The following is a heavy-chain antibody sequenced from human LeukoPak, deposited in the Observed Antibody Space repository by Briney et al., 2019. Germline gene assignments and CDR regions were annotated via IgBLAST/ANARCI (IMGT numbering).Heavy chain of an antibody. D-gene: IGHD2-2*01. CDR3: AREVVVPAADAYGMDV. CDR1: GGSISGGGYY. CDR2: IYYSGST. J-gene: IGHJ6*02. V-gene: IGHV4-31*03. Sequence: SETLSLTCTVSGGSISGGGYYWSWIRQHPGKGLEWIGYIYYSGSTYYNPSLKSRVTISVDTSKNQFSLKLSSVTAADTAVYYCAREVVVPAADAYGMDVWGQGTTVTVSS.